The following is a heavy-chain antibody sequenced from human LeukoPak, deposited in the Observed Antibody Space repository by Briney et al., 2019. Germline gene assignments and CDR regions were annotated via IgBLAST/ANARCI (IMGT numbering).Heavy chain of an antibody. CDR1: GFTFSSYS. CDR2: IVGSSST. CDR3: ARIGAGSSRDY. J-gene: IGHJ4*02. V-gene: IGHV3-21*01. Sequence: GGSLRLSCAASGFTFSSYSMNWVRQAPGKGLEWVSSIVGSSSTYYADSLKGRFTISRDNARNSLYLQMNSLRAEDTAVYYCARIGAGSSRDYWGQGTLVTVSS. D-gene: IGHD6-13*01.